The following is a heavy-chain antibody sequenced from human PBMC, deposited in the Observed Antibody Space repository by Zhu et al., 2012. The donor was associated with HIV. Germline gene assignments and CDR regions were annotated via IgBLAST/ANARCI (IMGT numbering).Heavy chain of an antibody. CDR3: ARSGAAAGPDTY. CDR1: GGSISNYY. CDR2: IYSSGST. D-gene: IGHD6-13*01. V-gene: IGHV4-4*07. J-gene: IGHJ4*01. Sequence: QVQLQESGPGLVKPSETLSLTCSVSGGSISNYYWSWIRQPAGKGLEWIGRIYSSGSTNYNPSLKSRVTMSVDTSANQFSLKLTSVTAADTAVYYCARSGAAAGPDTYWGXGTLVIVSS.